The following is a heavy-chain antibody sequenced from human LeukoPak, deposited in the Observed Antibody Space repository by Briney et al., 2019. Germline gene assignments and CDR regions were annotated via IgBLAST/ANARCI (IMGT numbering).Heavy chain of an antibody. D-gene: IGHD2-15*01. CDR2: INTNTGNP. Sequence: GASVKVSCKASGYTFTIYAMHWVRQAPGQGLEWMGWINTNTGNPTYVQGFTGRFVFSLDTSVSTAYLQISSLKAEDTAVYYCARDRCSGGSCYSGIPDYWGQGTLVTVSS. J-gene: IGHJ4*02. V-gene: IGHV7-4-1*02. CDR3: ARDRCSGGSCYSGIPDY. CDR1: GYTFTIYA.